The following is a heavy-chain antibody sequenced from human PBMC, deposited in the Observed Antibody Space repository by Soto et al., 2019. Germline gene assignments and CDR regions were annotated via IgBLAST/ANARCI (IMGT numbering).Heavy chain of an antibody. CDR3: AKQTPNAGSTV. Sequence: EVQLLESGGGLVQPGGSLRLSCAASGFTFTTYAMNWVRQAPGKGLEWVSTVSGSGGSTYHADSVKGRFTVSRDNSKNMLYLQMNSLRTEDTAVYYCAKQTPNAGSTVWGQGTTVTVSS. CDR2: VSGSGGST. V-gene: IGHV3-23*01. CDR1: GFTFTTYA. J-gene: IGHJ6*02. D-gene: IGHD2-2*01.